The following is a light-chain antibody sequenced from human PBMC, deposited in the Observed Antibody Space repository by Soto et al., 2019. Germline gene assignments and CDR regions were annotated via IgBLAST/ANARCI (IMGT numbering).Light chain of an antibody. CDR3: QQYFEWPPMT. CDR1: ETVATN. Sequence: VMTQSPATLSVSPGERATLSCWASETVATNLAWYQQKPGQAPRLLISGASTRAARISDRFRGSGSGTEFTPTIRSLRSEDSAIYYCQQYFEWPPMTFGQGTKVEI. J-gene: IGKJ1*01. V-gene: IGKV3-15*01. CDR2: GAS.